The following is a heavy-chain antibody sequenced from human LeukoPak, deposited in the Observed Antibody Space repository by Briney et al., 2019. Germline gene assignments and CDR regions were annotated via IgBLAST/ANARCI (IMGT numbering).Heavy chain of an antibody. J-gene: IGHJ5*02. V-gene: IGHV4-61*05. CDR1: GDSISSSDYY. CDR2: IYYSGST. D-gene: IGHD2-2*01. Sequence: PSETLSLTCTVSGDSISSSDYYWGWIRQPPGKGLEWIGYIYYSGSTNYNPSLKSRVTISVDTSKNQFSLKLNSVTAADTAVYYCARTTEDCSSTSCYQYWFDPWGQGTLVTVSS. CDR3: ARTTEDCSSTSCYQYWFDP.